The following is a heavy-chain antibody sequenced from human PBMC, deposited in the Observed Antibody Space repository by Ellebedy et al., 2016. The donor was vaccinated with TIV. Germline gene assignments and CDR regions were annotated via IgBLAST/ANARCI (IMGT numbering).Heavy chain of an antibody. D-gene: IGHD4-17*01. V-gene: IGHV3-7*01. CDR1: GFTFSSYW. Sequence: GESLKISCAASGFTFSSYWMSWVRQAPGKGLEWVANMNEDGTKKHYVDSVKGRFTISRDNAGNSLYLQMNSLGAEDTAVYYCARAIYGASYLWGRGTLVTVSS. CDR2: MNEDGTKK. J-gene: IGHJ2*01. CDR3: ARAIYGASYL.